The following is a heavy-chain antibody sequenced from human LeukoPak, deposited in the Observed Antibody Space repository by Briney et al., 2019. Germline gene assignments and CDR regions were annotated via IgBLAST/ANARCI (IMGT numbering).Heavy chain of an antibody. Sequence: GGSLRLSCAASGFTFTNNFISWGRQVPGKGLEWVANIKQDGSETTYADSVRGRFTIFRDNAKDSLYLQMNRLRAEDTTVYYCARGTTVVPPTNFDYWGEATLVTVSS. CDR1: GFTFTNNF. J-gene: IGHJ4*02. CDR3: ARGTTVVPPTNFDY. CDR2: IKQDGSET. D-gene: IGHD4-23*01. V-gene: IGHV3-7*04.